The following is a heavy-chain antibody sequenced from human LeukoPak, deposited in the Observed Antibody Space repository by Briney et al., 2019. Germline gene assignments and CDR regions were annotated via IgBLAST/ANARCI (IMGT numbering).Heavy chain of an antibody. CDR1: GFTFSSYG. CDR2: ISGSGGST. CDR3: AKDRYYYDSSGYYYAADY. Sequence: PGGSLRLSCAASGFTFSSYGMSWVRQAPGKGLEWVSAISGSGGSTYYADSVKGRFTISRDNSKNTLYLQMNSLRAEDTAVYYCAKDRYYYDSSGYYYAADYWGQGTLVTVSS. J-gene: IGHJ4*02. D-gene: IGHD3-22*01. V-gene: IGHV3-23*01.